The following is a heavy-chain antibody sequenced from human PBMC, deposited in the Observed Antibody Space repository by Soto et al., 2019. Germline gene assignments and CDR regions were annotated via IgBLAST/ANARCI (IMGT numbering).Heavy chain of an antibody. CDR3: ARAISIYGVVTYGMDV. J-gene: IGHJ6*02. CDR1: GASITSYS. V-gene: IGHV4-59*01. CDR2: ISYSGST. D-gene: IGHD3-3*01. Sequence: SETLSLTCAVSGASITSYSWSWVRQPPRKGLEWIGYISYSGSTNYNPSLNSRVTISTHTSNNQFSLRLNSVTSEDTAVYYCARAISIYGVVTYGMDVWGQGTTVTVSS.